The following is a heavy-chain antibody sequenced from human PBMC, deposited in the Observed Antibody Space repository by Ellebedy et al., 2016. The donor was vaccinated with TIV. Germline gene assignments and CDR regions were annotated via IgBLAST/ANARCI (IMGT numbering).Heavy chain of an antibody. CDR3: ARDHGRVDV. V-gene: IGHV4-4*02. CDR2: SYLSGST. J-gene: IGHJ6*02. D-gene: IGHD4-17*01. CDR1: GGSISSTNW. Sequence: SETLSLTCAVSGGSISSTNWWSWVRQPPGKGLEWIGESYLSGSTNYNPSLKSRVPISVDKSKNQVSLKLSSVTTADTAIYYCARDHGRVDVWGQGTTVTVSS.